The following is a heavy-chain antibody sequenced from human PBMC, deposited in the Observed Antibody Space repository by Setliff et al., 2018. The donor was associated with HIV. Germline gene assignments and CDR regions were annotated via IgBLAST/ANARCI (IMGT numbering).Heavy chain of an antibody. CDR3: ATFADGPDS. D-gene: IGHD3-3*01. CDR1: GFTFSSYG. J-gene: IGHJ4*02. V-gene: IGHV3-20*04. Sequence: GGSLRLSCAAFGFTFSSYGMSWVRQAPGKGLEWVSGINWNSGTIAYADFVKGRFTISRDNAKRSLYLQMNRLKTDDTAFYYCATFADGPDSWGQGTLVTVSS. CDR2: INWNSGTI.